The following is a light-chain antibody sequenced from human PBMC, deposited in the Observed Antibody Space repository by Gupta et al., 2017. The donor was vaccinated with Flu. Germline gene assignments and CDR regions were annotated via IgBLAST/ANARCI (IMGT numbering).Light chain of an antibody. CDR3: YSTDSSGNHRV. CDR1: ALPKKY. V-gene: IGLV3-10*01. J-gene: IGLJ3*02. CDR2: EDS. Sequence: SYELTQPPSVSVSPGQTARITCSGDALPKKYAYWDQQKAGQAPVLVIYEDSKRPSGIPERFSGSSSGTIATLTISGAQVEDEADYYCYSTDSSGNHRVFGGGTKLTVL.